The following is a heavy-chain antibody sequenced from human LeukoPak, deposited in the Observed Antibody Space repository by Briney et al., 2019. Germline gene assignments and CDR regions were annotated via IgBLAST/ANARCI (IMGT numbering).Heavy chain of an antibody. Sequence: ASVKVSCKASGYPFTSYGISWVRQAPGQGLEWMGWISAFSGKTNYAQTVQGRVTMTTDTSTNTVYIELKSLRSDDTAMYYCARDGTPGTTFRFDPWGQGTPVTVSS. CDR1: GYPFTSYG. CDR2: ISAFSGKT. J-gene: IGHJ5*02. D-gene: IGHD1-1*01. CDR3: ARDGTPGTTFRFDP. V-gene: IGHV1-18*01.